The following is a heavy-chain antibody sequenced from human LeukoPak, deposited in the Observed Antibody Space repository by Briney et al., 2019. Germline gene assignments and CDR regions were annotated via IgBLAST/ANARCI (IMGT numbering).Heavy chain of an antibody. D-gene: IGHD1-1*01. Sequence: PSETLSLTCTVSGGSINSGDYYWSCIRQPPGKGLEWIVYIYYTGSTNYSPSLRGRAITSLNTSRNHFFLKLSSVTAADTALYYCSSGDNDPLFDYRRQGAIVTVPS. CDR1: GGSINSGDYY. V-gene: IGHV4-30-4*02. CDR3: SSGDNDPLFDY. J-gene: IGHJ4*02. CDR2: IYYTGST.